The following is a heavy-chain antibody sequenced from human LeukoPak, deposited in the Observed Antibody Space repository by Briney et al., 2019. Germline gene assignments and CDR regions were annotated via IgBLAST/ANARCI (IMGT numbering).Heavy chain of an antibody. CDR3: AARAVAGTPYYFDY. CDR2: ISSSGGTT. Sequence: GGSLRLSCAASGFTFSSYAMSWVRQAPGKGLEWVSGISSSGGTTYYTDSVKGRFTISRDNPKNTLYLQMNSLRAEDTAVYYCAARAVAGTPYYFDYRGQGTLVTVSS. CDR1: GFTFSSYA. D-gene: IGHD6-19*01. J-gene: IGHJ4*02. V-gene: IGHV3-23*01.